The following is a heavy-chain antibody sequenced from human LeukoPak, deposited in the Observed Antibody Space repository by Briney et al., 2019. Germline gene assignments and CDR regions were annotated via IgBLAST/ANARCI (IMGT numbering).Heavy chain of an antibody. D-gene: IGHD3-22*01. J-gene: IGHJ3*02. Sequence: GGSLRLSCAASGFTFSSYSMNWVRQAPGKGLEWVATIDWNGDNTAYADSVKGRFTISRDNAKNSLYLQMNSLRAEDTALYYCASDVTLIVTFIGDAFDIWGQGTMVTVSS. CDR3: ASDVTLIVTFIGDAFDI. CDR2: IDWNGDNT. CDR1: GFTFSSYS. V-gene: IGHV3-20*04.